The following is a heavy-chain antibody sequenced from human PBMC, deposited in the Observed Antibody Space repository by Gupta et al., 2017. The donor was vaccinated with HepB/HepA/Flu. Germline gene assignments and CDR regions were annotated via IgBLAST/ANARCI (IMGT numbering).Heavy chain of an antibody. V-gene: IGHV3-48*03. J-gene: IGHJ1*01. CDR1: GFTFSSFE. Sequence: EVHLVESGGGLEQPGGSLRLSCAASGFTFSSFEMNWVRQAPGKGPEWISYISSTGNTIYYADSVKGRFTISRDNARNSLYLRMNYLRAEDTALYYCVAGPGTYGSGRFQDWGQGTLVTVSS. D-gene: IGHD3-10*01. CDR2: ISSTGNTI. CDR3: VAGPGTYGSGRFQD.